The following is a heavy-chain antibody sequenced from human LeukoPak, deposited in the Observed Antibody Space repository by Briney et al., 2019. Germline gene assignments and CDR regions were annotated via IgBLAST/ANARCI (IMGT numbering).Heavy chain of an antibody. V-gene: IGHV3-43*02. D-gene: IGHD6-6*01. Sequence: GGSLRLSCAASGFTFEDYAIDWVRQAPGKGLEWVSRISGNGGGTYYADSVKGRFIISRDNSKNSLYLQMNSLRTEDTALYYCAKEFFGTSFGGYYFFDYWGQGTLVTVSS. CDR1: GFTFEDYA. CDR3: AKEFFGTSFGGYYFFDY. CDR2: ISGNGGGT. J-gene: IGHJ4*02.